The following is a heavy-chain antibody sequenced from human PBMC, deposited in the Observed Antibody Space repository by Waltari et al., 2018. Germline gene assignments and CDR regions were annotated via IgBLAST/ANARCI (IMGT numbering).Heavy chain of an antibody. J-gene: IGHJ5*02. D-gene: IGHD7-27*01. CDR2: ISGSGTI. CDR1: GFSFSSYE. CDR3: ARGPNWGEIQQSLSWWFDP. Sequence: EVQLVESGGGLVQPGGSLRLSCVASGFSFSSYEMNWVRQAPGKGLEWVSYISGSGTIYYADSVKGRFTISRDNAKNSLYLQMNSLRSEDTAVYYCARGPNWGEIQQSLSWWFDPWGQGTLVTVSS. V-gene: IGHV3-48*03.